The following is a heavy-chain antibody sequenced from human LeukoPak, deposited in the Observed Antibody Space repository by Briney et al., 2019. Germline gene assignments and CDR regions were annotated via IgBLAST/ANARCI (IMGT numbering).Heavy chain of an antibody. Sequence: PGGSLRLSCAASGFTFSSYAMHWVRQAPGKGLEWVAVISYDGSNKYYADSVKGRFTISRDNSKNTLYLQMNSLRAEDTAVYYCARAGSLRFLEWLFSDYWGQGTLVTVSS. V-gene: IGHV3-30*04. CDR3: ARAGSLRFLEWLFSDY. D-gene: IGHD3-3*01. J-gene: IGHJ4*02. CDR2: ISYDGSNK. CDR1: GFTFSSYA.